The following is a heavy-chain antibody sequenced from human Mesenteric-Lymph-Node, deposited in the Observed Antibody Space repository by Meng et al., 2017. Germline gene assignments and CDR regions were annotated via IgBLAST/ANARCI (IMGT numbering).Heavy chain of an antibody. D-gene: IGHD5-18*01. J-gene: IGHJ4*02. CDR2: INPDSGGT. CDR1: GYTFTGYY. V-gene: IGHV1-2*06. CDR3: ATDTAMVEIDY. Sequence: QVQLVQSGAAVRKPGASMKVSCKASGYTFTGYYLHWVRQAPGQGLEWMGRINPDSGGTNYAQKFQGRVTMTRDTSISTAYMDLSRLRSDDTAVYYCATDTAMVEIDYWGQGTLVTVSS.